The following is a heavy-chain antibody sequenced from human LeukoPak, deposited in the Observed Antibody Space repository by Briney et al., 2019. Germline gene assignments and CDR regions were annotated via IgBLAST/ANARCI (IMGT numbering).Heavy chain of an antibody. CDR3: AKDKFGLPNYFDY. V-gene: IGHV3-9*01. J-gene: IGHJ4*02. CDR1: GFTFDDYA. Sequence: GGSLRLSCAASGFTFDDYAMHWVRQAPGKGLEWVSGISWNSGSIGYADSVKGRFSISRDNAKNSLYLQMNSLRAEDTALYYCAKDKFGLPNYFDYWGQGTLVTVSS. CDR2: ISWNSGSI. D-gene: IGHD3-10*01.